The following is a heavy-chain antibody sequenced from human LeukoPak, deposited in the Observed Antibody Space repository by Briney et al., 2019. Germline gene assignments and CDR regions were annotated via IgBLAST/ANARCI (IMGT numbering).Heavy chain of an antibody. CDR2: INPNSGGI. CDR3: VRGGFAGLSHYYYYGIDV. Sequence: ASVKVSCKASGHTFTGYYFHWVRQAPGQRPEWMGWINPNSGGINYAQKFQGRVTMTRDPSVSTAYMKLSRLRSDDTAIYYCVRGGFAGLSHYYYYGIDVWGQGTTVTVSS. CDR1: GHTFTGYY. V-gene: IGHV1-2*02. D-gene: IGHD3-16*01. J-gene: IGHJ6*02.